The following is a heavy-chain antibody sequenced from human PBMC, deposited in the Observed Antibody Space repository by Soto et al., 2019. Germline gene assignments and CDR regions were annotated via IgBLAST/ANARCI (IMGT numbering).Heavy chain of an antibody. Sequence: QVQLQESGPGLVKPSQTLSLTCAVSGGSISSGYYWSWIRQHPGKGLEWIGYIYYNGNTYYNPSLRSRVTISVDTSENQLSLTLTSVTAADTAMYYCARRVGLQFFDSWGQGILVTVSS. D-gene: IGHD4-4*01. CDR2: IYYNGNT. CDR3: ARRVGLQFFDS. J-gene: IGHJ4*02. CDR1: GGSISSGYY. V-gene: IGHV4-31*11.